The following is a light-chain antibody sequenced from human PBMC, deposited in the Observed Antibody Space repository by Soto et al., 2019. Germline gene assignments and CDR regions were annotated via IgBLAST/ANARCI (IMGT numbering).Light chain of an antibody. Sequence: QSALTQPASVSGSPGQSITISCTGTSSDLGAYNYVSWYQQHPGKAPKLMIYDVNIRPSGVSNRFSGSKSGNTASLTISGLQAEDEADYYCTSWTTSTTMIFGGGTKLTVL. V-gene: IGLV2-14*03. CDR2: DVN. CDR3: TSWTTSTTMI. CDR1: SSDLGAYNY. J-gene: IGLJ2*01.